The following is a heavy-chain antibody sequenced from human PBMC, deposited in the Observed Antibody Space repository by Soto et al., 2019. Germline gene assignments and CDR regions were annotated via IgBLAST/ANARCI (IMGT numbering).Heavy chain of an antibody. Sequence: SETLSLTCAVYGGSFSGYYWSWIRQPPGKGLEWIGEINHSGSTNYNPSLKSRVTISVDTSKNQFSLKLSSVTAADTAVYYCARYNVLMVYAIGSYFDYWGQGTLVTVSS. CDR2: INHSGST. CDR1: GGSFSGYY. D-gene: IGHD2-8*01. J-gene: IGHJ4*02. CDR3: ARYNVLMVYAIGSYFDY. V-gene: IGHV4-34*01.